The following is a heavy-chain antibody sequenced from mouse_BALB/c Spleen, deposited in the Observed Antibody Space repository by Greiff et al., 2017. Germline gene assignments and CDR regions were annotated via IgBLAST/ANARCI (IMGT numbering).Heavy chain of an antibody. CDR2: IYPGDGDT. J-gene: IGHJ3*01. V-gene: IGHV1-80*01. CDR1: GYAFSSYW. D-gene: IGHD4-1*01. Sequence: VQLQQSGAELVRPGSSVKISCKASGYAFSSYWMNWVKQRPGQGLEWIGQIYPGDGDTNYNGKFKGKATLTADKSSSTAYMQLSSLTSEDSAVYFCARGDWDGFAYWGQGTLVTVSA. CDR3: ARGDWDGFAY.